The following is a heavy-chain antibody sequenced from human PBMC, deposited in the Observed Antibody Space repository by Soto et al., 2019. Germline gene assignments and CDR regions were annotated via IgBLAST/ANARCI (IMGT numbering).Heavy chain of an antibody. J-gene: IGHJ4*02. CDR3: ARAEVDIVVVPAAIYY. V-gene: IGHV4-34*01. CDR2: INNSGST. CDR1: GGSFSGYY. Sequence: SETLSLTCAVYGGSFSGYYWSWLRQPPGKGLEWIGEINNSGSTNYNASLKSRVTISVDTSKNQFSLKLSSVTAADTAVYYCARAEVDIVVVPAAIYYWGQGTLVTVSS. D-gene: IGHD2-2*02.